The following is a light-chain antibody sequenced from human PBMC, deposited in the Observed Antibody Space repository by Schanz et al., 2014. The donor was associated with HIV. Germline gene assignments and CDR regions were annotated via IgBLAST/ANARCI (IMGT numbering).Light chain of an antibody. J-gene: IGLJ1*01. CDR1: SSDVGGYNY. Sequence: QSALTQPASVSGSPGQSITISCTGTSSDVGGYNYVSWYQQHPGKAPKLMIYEVSKRPSGVPDRFSGSKSGNTASLTVSGLQAEDEADYYCSSYSSEGSPYVIGTGTKLTVL. CDR2: EVS. V-gene: IGLV2-14*01. CDR3: SSYSSEGSPYV.